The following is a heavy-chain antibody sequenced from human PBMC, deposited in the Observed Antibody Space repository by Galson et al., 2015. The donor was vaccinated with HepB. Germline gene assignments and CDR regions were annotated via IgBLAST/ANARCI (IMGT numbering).Heavy chain of an antibody. CDR1: GFTFSSYS. CDR3: ARDAGVGATDAFDI. CDR2: ISSSSSYI. Sequence: SLRLSCAASGFTFSSYSMNWVRQAPGKGLEWVSSISSSSSYIYYADSVKGRFTISRDNAKNSLYLQMNSLRAEDTAVYYCARDAGVGATDAFDIWGQGTMVTVSS. J-gene: IGHJ3*02. D-gene: IGHD1-26*01. V-gene: IGHV3-21*01.